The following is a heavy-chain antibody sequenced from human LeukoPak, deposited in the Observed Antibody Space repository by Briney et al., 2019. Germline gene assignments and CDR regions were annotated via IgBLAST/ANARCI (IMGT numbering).Heavy chain of an antibody. Sequence: GGSLRLSCAASGFTFSSYWMYWVRQAPGKGLVWVSQINSDGRSTNYAESVKGRFTISRDSAKNTLYLQMNSLRAEDMALYYCARGGVAAGKDIWGQGTMVTVSS. CDR3: ARGGVAAGKDI. J-gene: IGHJ3*02. CDR1: GFTFSSYW. V-gene: IGHV3-74*01. CDR2: INSDGRST. D-gene: IGHD6-13*01.